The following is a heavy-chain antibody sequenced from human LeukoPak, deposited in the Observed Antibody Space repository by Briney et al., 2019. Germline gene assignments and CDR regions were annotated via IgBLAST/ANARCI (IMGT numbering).Heavy chain of an antibody. Sequence: GGSLRLSCAASGFTFKSYGLQWVRRAPGKGLEWVAFIRNDGKTQYYADSVKGRFTISRDNSRNTMFLQMNSLRPEDTAVYYCARLYATSWGFFDPWGRGTLVTVSS. D-gene: IGHD2-2*01. CDR1: GFTFKSYG. J-gene: IGHJ2*01. V-gene: IGHV3-30*02. CDR3: ARLYATSWGFFDP. CDR2: IRNDGKTQ.